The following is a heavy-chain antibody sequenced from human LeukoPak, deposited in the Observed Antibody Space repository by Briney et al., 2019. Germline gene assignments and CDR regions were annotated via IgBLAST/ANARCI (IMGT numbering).Heavy chain of an antibody. CDR1: GGSISSGSYC. D-gene: IGHD4-17*01. CDR3: ARAHGDYSETDY. CDR2: IYTSGST. V-gene: IGHV4-61*02. J-gene: IGHJ4*02. Sequence: PSETLSLTCTVSGGSISSGSYCWNWLRQPAGKGLEWIGRIYTSGSTNYNSSLKSRVTISVDTSKNQVSLKLSSVTAADTAVYYCARAHGDYSETDYWGQGTLVTVSS.